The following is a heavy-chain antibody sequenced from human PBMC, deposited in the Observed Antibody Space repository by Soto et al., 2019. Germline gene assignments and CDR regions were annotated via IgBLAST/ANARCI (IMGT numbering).Heavy chain of an antibody. J-gene: IGHJ6*02. V-gene: IGHV3-30-3*01. Sequence: QVHLVESGGGVVQPGKSLRLSCVASGFNFDTYGIHWVRQAPGKGLQWVALISYEGSNTYYADSVRGRFTISRDNSKNTLYLQMNTLRPEDTGVYYCARVTPGNNLYYFSGLDVWGRGTSGTVSS. CDR3: ARVTPGNNLYYFSGLDV. CDR2: ISYEGSNT. D-gene: IGHD1-1*01. CDR1: GFNFDTYG.